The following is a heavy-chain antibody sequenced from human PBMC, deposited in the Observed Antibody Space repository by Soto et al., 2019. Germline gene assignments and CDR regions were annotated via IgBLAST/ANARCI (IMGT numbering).Heavy chain of an antibody. CDR1: GYTFTSYY. CDR3: ARDGYGSGSPNWFDP. V-gene: IGHV1-46*01. D-gene: IGHD3-10*01. CDR2: INPSGGST. Sequence: ASVKVSCKASGYTFTSYYMHWVRQAPGQGLEWMGIINPSGGSTSYAQKFQGRVTMTRDTSTSTVYMELSSLRSEDTAVYYCARDGYGSGSPNWFDPWGQGTLVTVSS. J-gene: IGHJ5*02.